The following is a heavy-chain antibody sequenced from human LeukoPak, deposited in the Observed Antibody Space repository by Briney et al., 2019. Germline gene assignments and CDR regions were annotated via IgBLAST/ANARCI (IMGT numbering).Heavy chain of an antibody. V-gene: IGHV3-23*01. CDR1: GFTFSSYG. CDR3: AKDGHYDSSGYYSTDPYFDY. J-gene: IGHJ4*02. CDR2: ISGSGGST. D-gene: IGHD3-22*01. Sequence: GGSLRLSCAASGFTFSSYGMSWVRQAPGKGLEWVSAISGSGGSTYYADSVKGRFTISRDNSKNTLYLQMNSLRAEDTAVYYCAKDGHYDSSGYYSTDPYFDYWGQGTLVTVSS.